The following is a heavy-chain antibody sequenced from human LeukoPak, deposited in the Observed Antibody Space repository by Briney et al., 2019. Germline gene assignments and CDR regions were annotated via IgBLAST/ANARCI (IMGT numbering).Heavy chain of an antibody. V-gene: IGHV6-1*01. Sequence: SQTLSLTCAISGDSVSGSPAVWNWIRQSPSRGLEWLGRAYYRSKWFIDCALSVKGRITITPDTSKNQFSLQLNSVTAEDTAVYYCARGAVRGGTNFDYWGQGTLVTVSS. CDR2: AYYRSKWFI. D-gene: IGHD3-10*01. J-gene: IGHJ4*02. CDR3: ARGAVRGGTNFDY. CDR1: GDSVSGSPAV.